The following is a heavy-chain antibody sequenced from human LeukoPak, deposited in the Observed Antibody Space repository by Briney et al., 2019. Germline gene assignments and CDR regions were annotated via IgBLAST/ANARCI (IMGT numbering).Heavy chain of an antibody. CDR3: AKDLGYGGYFDY. CDR2: ISYDGGYK. V-gene: IGHV3-30*02. J-gene: IGHJ4*02. CDR1: GFTFSTYG. Sequence: GGSLRLSCAASGFTFSTYGMHWVRQAPDKGLEWVAFISYDGGYKYYPDSVKGRFTISRDNSKNTLFLQMNSLRTEDTAAYYCAKDLGYGGYFDYWGQGTLVTVSS. D-gene: IGHD4-23*01.